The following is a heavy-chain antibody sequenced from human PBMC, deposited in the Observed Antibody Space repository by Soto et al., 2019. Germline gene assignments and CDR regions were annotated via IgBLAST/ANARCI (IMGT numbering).Heavy chain of an antibody. CDR3: ARERYYYGSGSPTPVDY. CDR2: INHSGST. V-gene: IGHV4-34*01. Sequence: QVQLQQWGAGLLKPSETLSLTCAVYGGSFSGYYWSWIRQPPGKGLEWIGEINHSGSTNYNPSLKSRVTISVDTSKNQFSLKLSSVTAADTAVYYCARERYYYGSGSPTPVDYWGQGTLVTVSS. D-gene: IGHD3-10*01. CDR1: GGSFSGYY. J-gene: IGHJ4*02.